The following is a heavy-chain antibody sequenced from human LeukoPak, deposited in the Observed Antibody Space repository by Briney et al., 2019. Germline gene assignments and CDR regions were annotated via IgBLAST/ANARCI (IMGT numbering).Heavy chain of an antibody. V-gene: IGHV4-39*01. CDR1: GGSISNSSYF. D-gene: IGHD6-19*01. Sequence: PSETLSLTCSVSGGSISNSSYFWGWVRQPPGKGLEWIGSIYYAGSTYYNPSLKSRVTISKDTSKNQFALRLSSVTAADTAVYYCARQIGSSGPDCWGQGTLVNVSS. CDR3: ARQIGSSGPDC. J-gene: IGHJ4*02. CDR2: IYYAGST.